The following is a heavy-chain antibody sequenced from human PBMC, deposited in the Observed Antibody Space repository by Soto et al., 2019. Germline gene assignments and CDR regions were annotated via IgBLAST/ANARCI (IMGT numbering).Heavy chain of an antibody. J-gene: IGHJ6*02. Sequence: SVKVSCKASGGTFSSYAISWVRQAPGQGLEWMGGIIPIFGTANYAQKFQGRVTITADESTSTAYMELSSLRSEDTAVYYCASDPSMITFGGVIVIDRPPDGMAVWGQGTSVTVSS. V-gene: IGHV1-69*13. D-gene: IGHD3-16*02. CDR3: ASDPSMITFGGVIVIDRPPDGMAV. CDR1: GGTFSSYA. CDR2: IIPIFGTA.